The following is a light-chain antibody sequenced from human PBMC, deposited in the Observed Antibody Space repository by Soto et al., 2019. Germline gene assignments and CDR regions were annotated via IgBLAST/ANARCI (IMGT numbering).Light chain of an antibody. CDR3: QQRRIWPPIT. J-gene: IGKJ5*01. CDR2: DAS. V-gene: IGKV3-11*01. Sequence: DIVFTQSPATLALSPGERSTLSCKGSQNIGNYLAWYQQKPGQAPRLLIYDASSRATGIPARFSGSGSGTDFTLTITSLEPEDFAVYYCQQRRIWPPITFGPGTRLEIK. CDR1: QNIGNY.